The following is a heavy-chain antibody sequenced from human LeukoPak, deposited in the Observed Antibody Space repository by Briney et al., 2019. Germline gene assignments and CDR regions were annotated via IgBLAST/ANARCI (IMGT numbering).Heavy chain of an antibody. CDR3: ATTPYGLYNWFDP. D-gene: IGHD4-17*01. CDR2: INHSGST. J-gene: IGHJ5*02. CDR1: GGSFSGYY. V-gene: IGHV4-34*01. Sequence: SETLSLTCAVYGGSFSGYYWSWIRQPPGKGLEWIGEINHSGSTNYNPSLKSRVTISVDTSKNQFSLKLSSVTAADTAVYYCATTPYGLYNWFDPWGQGTLVTVSS.